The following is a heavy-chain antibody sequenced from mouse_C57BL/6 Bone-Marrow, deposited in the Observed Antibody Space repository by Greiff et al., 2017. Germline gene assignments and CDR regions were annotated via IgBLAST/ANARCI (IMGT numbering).Heavy chain of an antibody. D-gene: IGHD4-1*01. V-gene: IGHV5-17*01. J-gene: IGHJ2*01. CDR2: ISSGSSTI. CDR1: GFTFSDYG. CDR3: ARRELGEGFDY. Sequence: EVQLVESGGGLVKPGGSLKLPCAASGFTFSDYGMHWVRQAPEKGLEWVAYISSGSSTIYYADTVKGRFTISRDNAKNTLFLQMTSLRSEDTAMYYCARRELGEGFDYWGQGTTLTVSS.